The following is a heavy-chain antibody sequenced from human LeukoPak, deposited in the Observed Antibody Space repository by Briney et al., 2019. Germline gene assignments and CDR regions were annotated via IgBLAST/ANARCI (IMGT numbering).Heavy chain of an antibody. CDR3: ATPTPGYCSGGSCYGDAFDI. D-gene: IGHD2-15*01. CDR2: FDPEDGET. Sequence: ASVKVSCKVSGYTLTELSMHWVRQAPGKGLEWMGGFDPEDGETIYAQKFQGRVTMTEDTSTDTAYMELSSLRSEDTAVYYCATPTPGYCSGGSCYGDAFDIWGQGTMVTVSS. CDR1: GYTLTELS. V-gene: IGHV1-24*01. J-gene: IGHJ3*02.